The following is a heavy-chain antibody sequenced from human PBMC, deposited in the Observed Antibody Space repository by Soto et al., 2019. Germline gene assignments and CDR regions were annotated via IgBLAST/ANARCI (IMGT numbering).Heavy chain of an antibody. CDR1: GFTFSSYG. Sequence: QVQLVESGGGVVQPGRSLRLSCAASGFTFSSYGMHWVRQAPGKGLEWVAVIWYDGSNKYYADSVKGRFTISRDNSKNTLYLQMNSLRAEDTAVYYCARGAGEYQLLSIDCWGQGTLVTVSS. CDR2: IWYDGSNK. J-gene: IGHJ4*02. D-gene: IGHD2-2*01. V-gene: IGHV3-33*01. CDR3: ARGAGEYQLLSIDC.